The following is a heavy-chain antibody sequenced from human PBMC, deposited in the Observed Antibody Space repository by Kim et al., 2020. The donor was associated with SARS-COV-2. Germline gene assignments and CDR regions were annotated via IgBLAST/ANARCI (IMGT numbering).Heavy chain of an antibody. CDR3: ARDVGRIKYSSSFVNGMDV. V-gene: IGHV4-59*01. CDR1: GGSISSYY. Sequence: SETLSLTCTVSGGSISSYYWSWIRQPPGKGLEWIGYIYYSGSTNYNPSLKSRVTISVDTSKNQFSLKLSSVTAADTAVYYCARDVGRIKYSSSFVNGMDVWGQGTTVTVSS. CDR2: IYYSGST. D-gene: IGHD6-6*01. J-gene: IGHJ6*02.